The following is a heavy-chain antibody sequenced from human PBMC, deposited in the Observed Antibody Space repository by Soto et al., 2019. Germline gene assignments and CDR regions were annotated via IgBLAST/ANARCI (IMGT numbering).Heavy chain of an antibody. J-gene: IGHJ4*02. Sequence: GGSLSLSCAASGFTFSSYAMSLVRQAPGKRLEWVSAISGSGGSTYYADSVKGRFTISRDNSKNTLYLQMNSLRAEDTDVYYCAKAYYDSSGYYLLFDYWGQGTLVTVSS. V-gene: IGHV3-23*01. CDR1: GFTFSSYA. CDR2: ISGSGGST. CDR3: AKAYYDSSGYYLLFDY. D-gene: IGHD3-22*01.